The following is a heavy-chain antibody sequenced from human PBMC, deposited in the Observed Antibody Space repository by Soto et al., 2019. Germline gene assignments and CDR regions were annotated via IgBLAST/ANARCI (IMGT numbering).Heavy chain of an antibody. J-gene: IGHJ3*02. D-gene: IGHD4-17*01. Sequence: QVQLQESGPGLVKPSDTLSHTCAGSGYSISSSNWWGWIRQPPGKGLAWIGYIYYSGSTYYNPSLKRRVTMSVGTSKNQFALKLRSVTAVETAVYSCARQNGVLAAFDIWGQGTMVTVSS. CDR3: ARQNGVLAAFDI. CDR1: GYSISSSNW. CDR2: IYYSGST. V-gene: IGHV4-28*01.